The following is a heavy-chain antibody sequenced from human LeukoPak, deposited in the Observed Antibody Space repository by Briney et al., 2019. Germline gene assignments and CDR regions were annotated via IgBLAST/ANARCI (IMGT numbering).Heavy chain of an antibody. J-gene: IGHJ5*02. D-gene: IGHD3-3*01. CDR3: ARSARDYDFWSGSSSWFDP. CDR1: GYSFTSYW. V-gene: IGHV5-51*01. CDR2: IYPGDSDT. Sequence: GESLKISCKGSGYSFTSYWIGWVRQMPGKGLEWMGIIYPGDSDTRYSPSFQGQVTISADKSISTAYLQWSSLKASDTAMYYCARSARDYDFWSGSSSWFDPWGQGTLVTVSS.